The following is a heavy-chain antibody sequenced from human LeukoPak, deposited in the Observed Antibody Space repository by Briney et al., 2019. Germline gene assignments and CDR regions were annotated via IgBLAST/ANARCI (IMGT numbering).Heavy chain of an antibody. CDR2: INPNSGGT. Sequence: GASVNVSSTASGYTFSVYYMHWVRQAPGQGLEWMGWINPNSGGTNYAQKCQGRVTMTRDTSISTAYMELSRLRSDDTAVYYCARGYPLSTTAAGTYFQHWGQGTLVTVSS. CDR1: GYTFSVYY. CDR3: ARGYPLSTTAAGTYFQH. D-gene: IGHD6-13*01. V-gene: IGHV1-2*02. J-gene: IGHJ1*01.